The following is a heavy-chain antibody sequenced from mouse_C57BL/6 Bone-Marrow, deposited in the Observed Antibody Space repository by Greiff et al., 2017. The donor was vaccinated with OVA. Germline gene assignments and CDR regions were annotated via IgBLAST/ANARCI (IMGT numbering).Heavy chain of an antibody. V-gene: IGHV1-82*01. J-gene: IGHJ2*01. D-gene: IGHD3-2*02. CDR2: IYPGDGDT. CDR3: ARLWTAQSYYFDY. CDR1: GYAFSSSW. Sequence: QVQLKQSGPELVKPGASVKISCKASGYAFSSSWMNWVKQRPGKGLEWIGRIYPGDGDTNYNGKFKGKATLTADKSSSTAYMQLSSLTSEDSAVYFCARLWTAQSYYFDYWGQGTTLTVSS.